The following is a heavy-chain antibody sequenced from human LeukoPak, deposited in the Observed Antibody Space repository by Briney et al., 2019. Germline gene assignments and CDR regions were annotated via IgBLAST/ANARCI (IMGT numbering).Heavy chain of an antibody. D-gene: IGHD6-13*01. Sequence: SETLSLTCTVSGGSVSSGNYYWSWIRQPPGKGLEWIGYIYYSGSTNYNPSLKSRVTISVDTSKNQFSLKLSSVTAADTAVYYCARDPAGYHPHWGQGTLVTVSS. CDR1: GGSVSSGNYY. V-gene: IGHV4-61*01. CDR2: IYYSGST. CDR3: ARDPAGYHPH. J-gene: IGHJ4*02.